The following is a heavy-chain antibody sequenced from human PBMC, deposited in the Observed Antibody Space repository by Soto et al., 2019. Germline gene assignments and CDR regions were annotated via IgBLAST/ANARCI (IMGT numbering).Heavy chain of an antibody. Sequence: LTCAVLGGPFSASYRSRIRQSPEKGLEWIGEITNSGSTYYNPSLKSRVTLSGDTSTNQCSLEVRSVTAADTAVYFCARGRTEIATRWIIFWG. CDR2: ITNSGST. CDR3: ARGRTEIATRWIIF. J-gene: IGHJ6*01. D-gene: IGHD1-1*01. V-gene: IGHV4-34*01. CDR1: GGPFSASY.